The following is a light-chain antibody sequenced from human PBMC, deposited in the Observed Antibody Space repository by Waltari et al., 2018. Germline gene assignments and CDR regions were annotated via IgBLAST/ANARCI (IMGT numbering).Light chain of an antibody. CDR2: AAS. Sequence: DIQMTQSPSSVSASVGDRVPITCRPSHSINNWLAWYQQTPGKAPQLLISAASNLQSGVPSRFSGSRSRTDYTLTINSQHPEDAATYFCQQANSFPRTFGRGTKVEIK. V-gene: IGKV1-12*01. J-gene: IGKJ1*01. CDR3: QQANSFPRT. CDR1: HSINNW.